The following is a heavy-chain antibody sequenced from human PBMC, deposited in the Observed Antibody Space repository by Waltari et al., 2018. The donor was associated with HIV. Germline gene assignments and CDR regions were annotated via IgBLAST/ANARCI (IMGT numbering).Heavy chain of an antibody. CDR1: GYPFTGYD. CDR3: ARVHYDSSGYILYFDL. Sequence: QVQLVQSGAEVRTPGASVTVSCKASGYPFTGYDLHWVRQAPGQGLEWMGWINPNSGGTNYAQKFQGRVTMTRDTSISTAYMELSRLRSDDTAVYYCARVHYDSSGYILYFDLWGRGTLVTVSS. V-gene: IGHV1-2*02. D-gene: IGHD3-22*01. J-gene: IGHJ2*01. CDR2: INPNSGGT.